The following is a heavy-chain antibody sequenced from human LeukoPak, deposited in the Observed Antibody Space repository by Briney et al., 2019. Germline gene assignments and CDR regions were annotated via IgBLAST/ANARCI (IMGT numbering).Heavy chain of an antibody. CDR3: ARGSLVHYYGSGSYRIRAGFDY. J-gene: IGHJ4*02. CDR1: GFTFSSYW. CDR2: ISSSSSYI. V-gene: IGHV3-21*01. Sequence: GGSLRLSCAASGFTFSSYWMSWVRQAPGKGLEWVSSISSSSSYIYYADSVKGRFTISRDNAKNSLYLQVNSLRAEDTAVYYCARGSLVHYYGSGSYRIRAGFDYWGQGTLVTVSS. D-gene: IGHD3-10*01.